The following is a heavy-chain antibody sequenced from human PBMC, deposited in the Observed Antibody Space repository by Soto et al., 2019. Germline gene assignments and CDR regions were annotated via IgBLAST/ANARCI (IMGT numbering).Heavy chain of an antibody. J-gene: IGHJ4*02. CDR3: SRVRLVVLNYFES. V-gene: IGHV1-69*02. CDR2: IFPLPDIP. CDR1: GGTFRNYP. D-gene: IGHD2-15*01. Sequence: QLVQSGTEVKKPGSSVKVSCKASGGTFRNYPINWVRQAPGQGLEWMGSIFPLPDIPVYAQTFRDVLTITADKATSIAYMELSSLASDDTATYFSSRVRLVVLNYFESWGQGTLVTVSS.